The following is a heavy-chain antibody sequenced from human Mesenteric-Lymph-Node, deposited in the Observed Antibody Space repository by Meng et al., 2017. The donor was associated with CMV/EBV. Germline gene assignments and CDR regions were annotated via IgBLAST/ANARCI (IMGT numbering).Heavy chain of an antibody. Sequence: ASVKVSCKPSGYIFTGYYMHWVRQAPGQGLEWMGWINPNSGGTNYAQKFQGRVTMTRDTSISTAYMELSRLRSDDTAVYYCARDLGDGYKSDYWGQGTLVTVSS. CDR1: GYIFTGYY. V-gene: IGHV1-2*02. CDR3: ARDLGDGYKSDY. CDR2: INPNSGGT. D-gene: IGHD5-24*01. J-gene: IGHJ4*02.